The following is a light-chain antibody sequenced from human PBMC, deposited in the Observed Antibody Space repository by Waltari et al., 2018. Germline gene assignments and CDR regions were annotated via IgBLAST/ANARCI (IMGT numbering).Light chain of an antibody. Sequence: EIVLTHPPGTLYLSAGERGSLSCRASQSVGKFLAWYQQKPGQAPRLLIYGASTRATGIPDRFSGSGSGTDFSLTISRLEPEDFAVYYCQKYDRLPAAFGQGTKVEIK. J-gene: IGKJ1*01. CDR3: QKYDRLPAA. CDR2: GAS. V-gene: IGKV3-20*01. CDR1: QSVGKF.